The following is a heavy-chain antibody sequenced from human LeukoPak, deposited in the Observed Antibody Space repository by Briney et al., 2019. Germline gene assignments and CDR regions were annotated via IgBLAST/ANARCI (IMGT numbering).Heavy chain of an antibody. CDR2: ISYDGSNK. CDR3: ARGYCSSTRCHFDY. V-gene: IGHV3-30-3*01. J-gene: IGHJ4*02. CDR1: GFTFSDYT. D-gene: IGHD2-2*01. Sequence: GGSLRLSCAASGFTFSDYTMDWVRQAPGKGLEWVAVISYDGSNKYYADSVKGRFTISRDNSQNTLYLQMNSLRAEDTAVYYCARGYCSSTRCHFDYWGQGTLVTVSS.